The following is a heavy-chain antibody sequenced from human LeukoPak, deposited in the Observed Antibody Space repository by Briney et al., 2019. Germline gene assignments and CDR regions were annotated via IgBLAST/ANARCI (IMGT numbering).Heavy chain of an antibody. V-gene: IGHV3-48*03. CDR2: ISTSGSTI. J-gene: IGHJ4*02. Sequence: QTGGSLRLSCAASGFNFSSYEMNWVRQAPGKGLEWVSYISTSGSTIYYADSVKGRFTISRDNAKDSLYLQVSSLRAEDTAVYYCARGNSGTYYPFDNWGQGTLVTVSS. CDR1: GFNFSSYE. D-gene: IGHD1-26*01. CDR3: ARGNSGTYYPFDN.